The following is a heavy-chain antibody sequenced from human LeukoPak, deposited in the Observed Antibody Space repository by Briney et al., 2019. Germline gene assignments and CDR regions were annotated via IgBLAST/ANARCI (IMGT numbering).Heavy chain of an antibody. V-gene: IGHV4-34*01. J-gene: IGHJ3*02. CDR3: VRDWEGFNFDI. D-gene: IGHD1-26*01. CDR1: GGSFSGYY. Sequence: SETLSLTCAVYGGSFSGYYWSWIRQPPGKGLEWIGEINHSGSTNYNPSLKSRVTISLDTSKNEFSLKLTSVTAADTAVYYCVRDWEGFNFDIWGQGTMVTVSS. CDR2: INHSGST.